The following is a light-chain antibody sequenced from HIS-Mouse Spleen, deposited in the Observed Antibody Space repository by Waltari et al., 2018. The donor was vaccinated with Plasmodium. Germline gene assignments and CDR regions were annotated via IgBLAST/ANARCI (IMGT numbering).Light chain of an antibody. J-gene: IGLJ2*01. CDR1: KLGDKY. V-gene: IGLV3-1*01. Sequence: SYELTQPPSVSVSPGQTASITFSGDKLGDKYACWYQQKPGQSHVLVIYQDSKRPSGIPERFSGSNSGNTATLTISGTQAMDEADYYCQAWDSSTVVFGGGTKLTVL. CDR3: QAWDSSTVV. CDR2: QDS.